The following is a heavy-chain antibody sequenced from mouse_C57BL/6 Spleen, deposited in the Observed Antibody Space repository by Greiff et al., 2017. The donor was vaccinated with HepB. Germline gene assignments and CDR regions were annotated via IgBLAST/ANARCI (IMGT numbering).Heavy chain of an antibody. CDR3: AREGYGKGYFDV. J-gene: IGHJ1*03. D-gene: IGHD2-10*02. Sequence: QVHVKQPGAELVKPGASVKMSCKASGYTFTSYWITWVKQRPGQGLEWIGDIYPGSGSTNYNEKFKSKATLTVDTSSSTAYMQLSSLTSEDSAVYYCAREGYGKGYFDVWGTGTTVTVSS. CDR2: IYPGSGST. V-gene: IGHV1-55*01. CDR1: GYTFTSYW.